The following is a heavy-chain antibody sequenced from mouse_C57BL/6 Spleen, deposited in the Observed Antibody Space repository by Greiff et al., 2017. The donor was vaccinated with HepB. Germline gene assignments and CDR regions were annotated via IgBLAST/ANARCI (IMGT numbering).Heavy chain of an antibody. V-gene: IGHV1-69*01. CDR3: ARSTTVVIDH. D-gene: IGHD1-1*01. CDR1: GYTFTSYW. CDR2: IDPSDSYT. Sequence: QVQLQQPGPELVIPGASVQLSCKASGYTFTSYWMHWVKQRPGQGLEWIGEIDPSDSYTNYNQKFKGKSTLTVDKSSSTAYMQLSSLTSEDSAVYYCARSTTVVIDHWGQGATLTVSS. J-gene: IGHJ2*01.